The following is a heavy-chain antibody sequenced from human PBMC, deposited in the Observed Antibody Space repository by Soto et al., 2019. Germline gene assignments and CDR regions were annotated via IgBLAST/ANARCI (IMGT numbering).Heavy chain of an antibody. CDR1: GGSTNSGDYY. CDR3: ASYYDSSGYQALDY. D-gene: IGHD3-22*01. V-gene: IGHV4-30-4*01. J-gene: IGHJ4*02. CDR2: IDYSGST. Sequence: PSETLSLTCIVSGGSTNSGDYYWSWIRQSPGKGLEWIGYIDYSGSTYYNPSLKSPISMSLDTSKNQFSLKMHSVTAADTAVYYCASYYDSSGYQALDYWGRGILVTVSS.